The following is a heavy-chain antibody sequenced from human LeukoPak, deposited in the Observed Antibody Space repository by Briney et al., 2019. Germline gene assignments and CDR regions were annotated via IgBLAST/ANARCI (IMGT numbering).Heavy chain of an antibody. CDR3: AKRKDFLNLVADY. J-gene: IGHJ4*02. CDR2: IRYDGSNK. CDR1: GFTFSSYG. V-gene: IGHV3-30*02. D-gene: IGHD5-12*01. Sequence: GGSLRLSCAASGFTFSSYGMHWVRQAPGKGLEWVAFIRYDGSNKYYADSVKGRFTISRDNSKNTLYVQMNSLRAEDTAVYYCAKRKDFLNLVADYWGQGTLVTVSS.